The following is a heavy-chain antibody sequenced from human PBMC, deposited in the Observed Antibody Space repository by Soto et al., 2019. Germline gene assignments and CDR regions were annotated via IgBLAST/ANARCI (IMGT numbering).Heavy chain of an antibody. D-gene: IGHD3-22*01. CDR3: AIYYHGWTPPRY. J-gene: IGHJ4*02. CDR2: INHSGST. Sequence: SETLSLTCAAYGGSFSGYYWSWIRQPPGKGLEWIGEINHSGSTNYNPSLKSRVTISVDTSKNQFSLKLSSVTAADTAVYYCAIYYHGWTPPRYWGQGTLVTVSS. V-gene: IGHV4-34*01. CDR1: GGSFSGYY.